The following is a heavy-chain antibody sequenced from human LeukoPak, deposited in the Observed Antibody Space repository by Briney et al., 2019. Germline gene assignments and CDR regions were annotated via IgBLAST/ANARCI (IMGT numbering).Heavy chain of an antibody. V-gene: IGHV3-53*01. CDR2: IYSGGTT. CDR1: GFSVSNNY. Sequence: GGSLRLPCEASGFSVSNNYMTWVRQAPGKGLEWVSVIYSGGTTYYGDSVEGRFTISRDNSRNTLNLQMNSLRAEDTAVYFCARGQSGDPAFDIWGQGTMVTVSS. J-gene: IGHJ3*02. CDR3: ARGQSGDPAFDI. D-gene: IGHD4-17*01.